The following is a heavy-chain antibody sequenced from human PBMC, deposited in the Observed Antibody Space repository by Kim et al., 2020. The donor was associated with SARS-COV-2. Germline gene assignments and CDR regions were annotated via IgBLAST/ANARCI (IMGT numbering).Heavy chain of an antibody. CDR2: GSAT. J-gene: IGHJ4*02. CDR3: VREPSN. V-gene: IGHV3-11*01. Sequence: GSATDYADSVNGRFTISRDAAKRSVSLQMNSLTPEDTAVYYCVREPSNWGQGTLVTVSS.